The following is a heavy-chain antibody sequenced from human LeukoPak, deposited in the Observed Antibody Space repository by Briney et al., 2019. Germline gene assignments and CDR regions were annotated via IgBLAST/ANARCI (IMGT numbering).Heavy chain of an antibody. D-gene: IGHD6-19*01. V-gene: IGHV4-59*01. J-gene: IGHJ4*02. CDR2: IYYSGST. CDR1: GGSISSYY. CDR3: ARDLKSSGWYYFDY. Sequence: PSVTLSLTCTVSGGSISSYYWSWIRQPPGKGLEWIGYIYYSGSTNYNPPLKSRVTISVDSSKKQFSLKLSSVTAADTAVYYCARDLKSSGWYYFDYWGQGTLVTVSS.